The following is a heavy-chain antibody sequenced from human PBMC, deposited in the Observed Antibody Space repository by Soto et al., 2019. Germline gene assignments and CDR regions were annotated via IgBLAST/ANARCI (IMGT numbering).Heavy chain of an antibody. D-gene: IGHD6-19*01. V-gene: IGHV2-70*17. Sequence: SGPTLVNPTQTLTLTCSISGFSLTTHGVCVSWIRQPPGKALEWLARIDWDDDKFYSTSLKPRLTISKDASNNQVVLTVTNMDPVDTATYYCARFGRYGSGRPFDNWGQGVLVTVSS. CDR2: IDWDDDK. CDR1: GFSLTTHGVC. CDR3: ARFGRYGSGRPFDN. J-gene: IGHJ4*02.